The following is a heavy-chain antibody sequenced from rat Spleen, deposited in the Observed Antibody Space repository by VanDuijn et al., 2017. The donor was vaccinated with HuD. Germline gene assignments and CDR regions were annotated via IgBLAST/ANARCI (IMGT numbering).Heavy chain of an antibody. CDR3: AKYSSSIYAYYWYFDL. V-gene: IGHV3-1*01. J-gene: IGHJ1*01. CDR2: ISYSGST. Sequence: EVQLQESGPGLVKPSQSLSLTCSVTGYSITSNYWGWIRKFPGNKMEWMGYISYSGSTSYNPSLKSRISITRGTSKNQFFLQLNSVTTEDTATYYCAKYSSSIYAYYWYFDLWGPGTMVTVSS. D-gene: IGHD1-2*01. CDR1: GYSITSNY.